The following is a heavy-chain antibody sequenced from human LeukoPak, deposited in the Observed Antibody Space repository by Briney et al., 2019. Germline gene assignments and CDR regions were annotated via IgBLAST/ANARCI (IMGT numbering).Heavy chain of an antibody. CDR2: IYYSGNT. J-gene: IGHJ5*02. Sequence: SETLSLTCAVSGGSIGSSNWWSWVRQPPGKGLEWIGEIYYSGNTNYNPSLKSRVTISIDKSKNQFSLKLSSVTAADTAVYYCARDYPADYDFWSGYYLGGGWFDPWGQGTLVTVSS. D-gene: IGHD3-3*01. CDR3: ARDYPADYDFWSGYYLGGGWFDP. V-gene: IGHV4-4*02. CDR1: GGSIGSSNW.